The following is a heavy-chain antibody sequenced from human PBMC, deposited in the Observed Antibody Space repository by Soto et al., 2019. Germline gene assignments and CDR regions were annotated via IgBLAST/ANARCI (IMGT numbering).Heavy chain of an antibody. V-gene: IGHV3-21*01. CDR3: ARDRSPLRIYSSSWDGGVNCYYGIDG. CDR1: GFTFSSYS. J-gene: IGHJ6*04. D-gene: IGHD6-13*01. Sequence: NPGGSLRLSCAASGFTFSSYSMNWVRQAPGKGLEWLSSISSSSSYIYYADSVKGRFTISRDNAKNSLYLQMNSLRAEDTAVYYCARDRSPLRIYSSSWDGGVNCYYGIDGWGEGTTATFSS. CDR2: ISSSSSYI.